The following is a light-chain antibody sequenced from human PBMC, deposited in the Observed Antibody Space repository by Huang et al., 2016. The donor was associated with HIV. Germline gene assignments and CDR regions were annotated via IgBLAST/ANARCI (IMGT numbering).Light chain of an antibody. J-gene: IGKJ4*01. CDR2: AAS. Sequence: DIQMTQSPSSLSASVGDRVTIPCRASQTISTYLNWYQQRPGKAPKLLIYAASSLKSGVPSRFSGSGSGTDFTLTISSLQPEDFATYYCQQSYSTLLTFGGGTKVAIK. CDR1: QTISTY. V-gene: IGKV1-39*01. CDR3: QQSYSTLLT.